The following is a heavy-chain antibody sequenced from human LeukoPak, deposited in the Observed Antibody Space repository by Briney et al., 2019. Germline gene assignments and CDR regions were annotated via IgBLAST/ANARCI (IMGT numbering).Heavy chain of an antibody. CDR1: GGSISSYY. CDR3: TRQVDRYVYFDN. J-gene: IGHJ4*02. D-gene: IGHD3-16*02. CDR2: IYYSGST. V-gene: IGHV4-59*08. Sequence: SETLSLTCTVSGGSISSYYWSWIRQPPGKGLEWIGYIYYSGSTNYNPSLKSRVTISVDTSKNQFSLQLTSLTAADTAVYYCTRQVDRYVYFDNWGQGTLVTVSS.